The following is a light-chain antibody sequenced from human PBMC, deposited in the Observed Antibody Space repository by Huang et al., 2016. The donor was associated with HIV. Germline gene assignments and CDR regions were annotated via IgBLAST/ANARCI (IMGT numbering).Light chain of an antibody. CDR3: QQYGGSPRT. CDR2: GAS. V-gene: IGKV3-20*01. Sequence: EIVLTQSPGTLSLSPGERATLSCRASQSVTNNYLAWYQQKPGQAPRLVIYGASSRAAGIPDRFSGSGSGTDFTLTINTREPDDFVVYYCQQYGGSPRTFGQGTKLEIK. CDR1: QSVTNNY. J-gene: IGKJ2*01.